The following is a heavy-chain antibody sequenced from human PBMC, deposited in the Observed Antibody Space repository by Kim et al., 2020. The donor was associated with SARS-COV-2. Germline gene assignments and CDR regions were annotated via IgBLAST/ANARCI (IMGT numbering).Heavy chain of an antibody. CDR1: GDSVSSNSAT. V-gene: IGHV6-1*01. CDR2: TYYRSKWYN. J-gene: IGHJ5*02. Sequence: SQTLSLTCAISGDSVSSNSATWNWIRQSPSRGLEWLGRTYYRSKWYNDYAVSVKSRITINPDTSKNQFSLQLNSVTPEDTAVYYCARDLEKPTYNWNYGEVFPRNWFDPWGQGTLVTVSS. D-gene: IGHD1-7*01. CDR3: ARDLEKPTYNWNYGEVFPRNWFDP.